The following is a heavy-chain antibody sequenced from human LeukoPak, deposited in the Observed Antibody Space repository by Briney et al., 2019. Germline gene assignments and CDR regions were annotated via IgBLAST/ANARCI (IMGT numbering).Heavy chain of an antibody. CDR3: VRDLSGIAAL. V-gene: IGHV3-74*01. CDR2: INSDGSSI. J-gene: IGHJ4*02. D-gene: IGHD6-13*01. Sequence: GGSLRLSCAASGFTFSSYWMHWVRRAPGKGLVWVSRINSDGSSISNADSVKGRLTISRDNAKNTLHLQMDSLRAEDTAVYYCVRDLSGIAALWGQGTLVTVSS. CDR1: GFTFSSYW.